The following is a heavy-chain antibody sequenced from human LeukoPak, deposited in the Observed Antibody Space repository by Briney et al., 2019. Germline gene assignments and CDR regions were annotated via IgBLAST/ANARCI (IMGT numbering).Heavy chain of an antibody. V-gene: IGHV4-59*01. D-gene: IGHD3-3*01. Sequence: SETLSLTCTVSGASISSYYWSWIRQPPGKGLEWIGYIYYSGSTNYNPSLKSRVTMSIDTSKSQFSLKLSSVTAADTAVYYCARGRFLDAFDIWGHGTMVAVSS. CDR2: IYYSGST. CDR1: GASISSYY. CDR3: ARGRFLDAFDI. J-gene: IGHJ3*02.